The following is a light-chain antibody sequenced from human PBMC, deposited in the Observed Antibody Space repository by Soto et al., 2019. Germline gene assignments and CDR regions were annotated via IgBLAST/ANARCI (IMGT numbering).Light chain of an antibody. V-gene: IGKV3-20*01. CDR2: AAS. CDR3: QQYGSSGT. J-gene: IGKJ1*01. Sequence: EIVLTQSPGTLSLSPGERATLSCRASQSVTSSYLAWYQQKPGQAPRLLMYAASSRATGIPDRFSGSGSGTDFTLTISRLEPEDFAVYYCQQYGSSGTFGQGTKVDIK. CDR1: QSVTSSY.